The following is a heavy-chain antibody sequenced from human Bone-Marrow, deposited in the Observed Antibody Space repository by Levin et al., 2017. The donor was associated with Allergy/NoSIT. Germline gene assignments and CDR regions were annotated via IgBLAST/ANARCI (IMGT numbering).Heavy chain of an antibody. CDR3: ARIPESFDWLFVFDY. CDR1: GFTFSTHS. J-gene: IGHJ4*02. V-gene: IGHV3-48*01. CDR2: ISKNSAII. Sequence: SCATSGFTFSTHSVSWVRQAPGKGLEWVSYISKNSAIIYYADSVKGRFTISKDDVKQSLYLQMNSLRAEDTAVYYCARIPESFDWLFVFDYWGQGTLVTVS. D-gene: IGHD3-9*01.